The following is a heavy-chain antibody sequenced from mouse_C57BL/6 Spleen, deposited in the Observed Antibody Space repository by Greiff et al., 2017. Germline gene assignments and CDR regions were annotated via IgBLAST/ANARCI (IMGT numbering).Heavy chain of an antibody. D-gene: IGHD2-4*01. Sequence: EVMLVESGGGLVKPGGSLKLSCAASGFTFSDYGMHWVRQAPEKGLEWVAYISSGSSTIYYADTVKGRFTISRDNAKNTLFLQMTSLRSEDTAMYYCARYDYDENYYAMDYWGQGTSVTVSS. J-gene: IGHJ4*01. V-gene: IGHV5-17*01. CDR2: ISSGSSTI. CDR1: GFTFSDYG. CDR3: ARYDYDENYYAMDY.